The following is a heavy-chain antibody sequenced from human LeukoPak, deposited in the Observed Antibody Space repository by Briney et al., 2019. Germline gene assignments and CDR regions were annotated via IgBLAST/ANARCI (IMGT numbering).Heavy chain of an antibody. CDR3: ARVHSIFGVVMYYFDY. Sequence: VGSLRLSCAASGFTFSSYWMSWVRQAPGKGLEWVANIKQDGSEKYYVASVKGRFTISRDNAKNSLYLQMNSLRAEDTAVYYCARVHSIFGVVMYYFDYWGQGTLVTVSS. CDR2: IKQDGSEK. V-gene: IGHV3-7*01. J-gene: IGHJ4*02. D-gene: IGHD3-3*02. CDR1: GFTFSSYW.